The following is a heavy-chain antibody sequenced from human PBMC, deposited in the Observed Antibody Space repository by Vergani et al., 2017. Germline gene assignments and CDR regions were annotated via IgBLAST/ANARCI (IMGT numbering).Heavy chain of an antibody. Sequence: QVQLVESGGGVVQPGRSLRLSCAASGFTFSSYAMHWVRQAPGKGLEWVAVISYDGSNKYYADSVKGRFTISRDNSKNTLYLQMNSLRAEDTAVYYCTTSYDFWSGYVVKNWGQGTLVTVSS. J-gene: IGHJ4*02. V-gene: IGHV3-30-3*01. CDR2: ISYDGSNK. CDR1: GFTFSSYA. CDR3: TTSYDFWSGYVVKN. D-gene: IGHD3-3*01.